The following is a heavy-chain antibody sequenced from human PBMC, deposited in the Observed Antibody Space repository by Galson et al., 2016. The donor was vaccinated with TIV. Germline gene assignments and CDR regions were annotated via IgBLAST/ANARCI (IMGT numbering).Heavy chain of an antibody. CDR1: GYPFTDSW. CDR2: IDPNSGAT. J-gene: IGHJ4*02. Sequence: SVKVSCKASGYPFTDSWMHRVRQAPGEGLEWMGWIDPNSGATLYAQKFQGRVTMTRDTSTSTTYVELSRLTSDDTADYYCARGGVIRGLDFWGQGTLVTVSS. V-gene: IGHV1-2*02. D-gene: IGHD3-16*02. CDR3: ARGGVIRGLDF.